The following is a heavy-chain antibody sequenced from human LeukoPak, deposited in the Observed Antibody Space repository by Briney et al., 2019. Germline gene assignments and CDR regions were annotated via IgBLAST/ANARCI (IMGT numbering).Heavy chain of an antibody. Sequence: SETLSLTCTVSGGSISSSSYYWGWIRQPPGKGLEWIGTVYYSGSTYYNTALKSRVTISVDTSKNQFSLKVSSVTAADTAVYYCARQLRHPELNTMYGVVDYWGQGTLVTVSS. J-gene: IGHJ4*02. CDR2: VYYSGST. D-gene: IGHD3-3*01. V-gene: IGHV4-39*01. CDR1: GGSISSSSYY. CDR3: ARQLRHPELNTMYGVVDY.